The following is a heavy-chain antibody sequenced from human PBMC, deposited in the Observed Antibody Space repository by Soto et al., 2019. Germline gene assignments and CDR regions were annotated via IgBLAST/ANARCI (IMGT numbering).Heavy chain of an antibody. CDR3: ARGRGTGY. CDR2: INHSGST. Sequence: SETLSLTCAVYGGSFSGYYWSWIRQPPGKGLEWIGEINHSGSTNYNPSLKSRVTISVDTSKNQFSLKLSSVTAADTAVYYCARGRGTGYWGQGTLVTVSS. J-gene: IGHJ4*02. V-gene: IGHV4-34*01. CDR1: GGSFSGYY. D-gene: IGHD3-10*01.